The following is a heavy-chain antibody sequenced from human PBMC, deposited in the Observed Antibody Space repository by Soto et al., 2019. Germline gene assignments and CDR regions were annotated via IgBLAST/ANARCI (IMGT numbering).Heavy chain of an antibody. J-gene: IGHJ6*02. CDR3: ASLRTGSGRQGYYYGMDV. V-gene: IGHV3-33*01. CDR1: GFTFSSYG. CDR2: IWYDGSIK. Sequence: GGSLRLSCAASGFTFSSYGMHWVRQAPGKGLEWVAVIWYDGSIKYYADAVKGRFTISRDNSKNTLYLQMNSLRAEDTAVYYCASLRTGSGRQGYYYGMDVWGQGTMVTVSS. D-gene: IGHD2-15*01.